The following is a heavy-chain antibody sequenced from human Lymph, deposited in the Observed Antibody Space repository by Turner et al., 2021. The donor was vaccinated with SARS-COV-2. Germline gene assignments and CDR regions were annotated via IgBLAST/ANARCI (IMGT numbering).Heavy chain of an antibody. CDR1: ALSLRSYW. Sequence: EAHLVDSGGGLAQPGWSLRLSCSAAALSLRSYWMSWVRQAPGKGLEWVANIKQDGSEKYYVDSVKGRFTIARDNAKNSLYLQMNSLRADDTAVYFCARVGVRFEWSDGYHYYYAMDVWGQGTTVTVSS. V-gene: IGHV3-7*03. D-gene: IGHD3-3*01. CDR2: IKQDGSEK. J-gene: IGHJ6*02. CDR3: ARVGVRFEWSDGYHYYYAMDV.